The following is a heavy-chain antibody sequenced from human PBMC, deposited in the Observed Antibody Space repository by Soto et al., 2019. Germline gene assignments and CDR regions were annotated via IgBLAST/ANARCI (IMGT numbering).Heavy chain of an antibody. CDR3: ANPAGFDI. V-gene: IGHV3-23*01. CDR1: GFTFSTSG. CDR2: ISGSGDYT. D-gene: IGHD6-13*01. J-gene: IGHJ3*02. Sequence: EVQLLESGGGLVQPGGSLRLSCAASGFTFSTSGMSWVRQAPGKGLEWVSSISGSGDYTNYADSVKGRFTISRDNSKNTLYLQITSLTDEDMDVYYCANPAGFDIWGQGTMVAVSS.